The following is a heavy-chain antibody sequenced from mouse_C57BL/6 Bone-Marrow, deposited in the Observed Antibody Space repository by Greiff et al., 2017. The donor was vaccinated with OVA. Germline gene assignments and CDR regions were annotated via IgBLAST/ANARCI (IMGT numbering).Heavy chain of an antibody. V-gene: IGHV7-3*01. CDR2: IRNKANGYTT. CDR3: ARSSPYYYGSSYYAMDD. J-gene: IGHJ4*01. Sequence: EVNVVESGGGLVQPGGSLSLSCAASGFTFTAYYMSWVRQPPGKALEWLGFIRNKANGYTTEYSASVKGRFTISRDNSQSILYLQMNALRAEDSATYYCARSSPYYYGSSYYAMDDWGQGTSVTVSS. D-gene: IGHD1-1*01. CDR1: GFTFTAYY.